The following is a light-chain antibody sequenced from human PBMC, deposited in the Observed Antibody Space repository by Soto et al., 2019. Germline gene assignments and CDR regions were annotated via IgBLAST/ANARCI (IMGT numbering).Light chain of an antibody. CDR3: SSYTTSNTRQIV. J-gene: IGLJ1*01. Sequence: QSALTQPASVSGSPGQSINISCTGTSSDVGDYNYVSWYQHHPGKAPKLIIYDVSNRPSGVSNPFSGSKSGNTASLTISGLQPEDEADYYSSSYTTSNTRQIVFGTGTKVTVL. V-gene: IGLV2-14*03. CDR2: DVS. CDR1: SSDVGDYNY.